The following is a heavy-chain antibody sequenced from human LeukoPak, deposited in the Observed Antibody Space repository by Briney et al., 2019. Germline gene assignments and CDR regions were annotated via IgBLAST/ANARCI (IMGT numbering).Heavy chain of an antibody. CDR3: ARDISSDYGDFWYFDL. CDR2: IIPIFGIT. J-gene: IGHJ2*01. V-gene: IGHV1-69*04. CDR1: GGTVRTYA. D-gene: IGHD4-17*01. Sequence: AASVKVSCKASGGTVRTYAISWVRQAPGQGLEWMGRIIPIFGITSNAQKFEGRVTITADRTTSTAYMELSSLRADDTAVYYCARDISSDYGDFWYFDLWGRGTLVTVSS.